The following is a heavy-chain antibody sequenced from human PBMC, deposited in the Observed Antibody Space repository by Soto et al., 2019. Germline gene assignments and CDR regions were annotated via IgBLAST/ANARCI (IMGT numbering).Heavy chain of an antibody. Sequence: QVHLVQSGAEVKKPGASVKVSCKGSGYDFTTYGITWVRQAPGQGLEWMAWISAHNGNTDYAQKLQGRGTVTRDTSTSKAYMELRSLRSDDTAVYYCARGRYGDYWGQRALVTVSS. D-gene: IGHD1-1*01. V-gene: IGHV1-18*01. J-gene: IGHJ4*02. CDR1: GYDFTTYG. CDR3: ARGRYGDY. CDR2: ISAHNGNT.